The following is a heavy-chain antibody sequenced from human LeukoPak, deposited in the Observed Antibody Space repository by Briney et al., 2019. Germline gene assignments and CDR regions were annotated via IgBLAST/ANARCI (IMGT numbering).Heavy chain of an antibody. CDR2: IYYSGST. CDR3: ARSDRYYYDSSGYYPPYYYYYMDV. CDR1: GGSISSYY. V-gene: IGHV4-59*01. J-gene: IGHJ6*03. D-gene: IGHD3-22*01. Sequence: SETLSLTCTVSGGSISSYYWSWIRQPPGKGLEWIGYIYYSGSTNYNPSLKSRVTISVDTSKNQFSLKLSSVAAADTAVYYCARSDRYYYDSSGYYPPYYYYYMDVWGKGTTVTISS.